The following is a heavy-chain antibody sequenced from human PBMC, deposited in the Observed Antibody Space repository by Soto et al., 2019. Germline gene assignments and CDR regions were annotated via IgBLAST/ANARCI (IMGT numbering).Heavy chain of an antibody. D-gene: IGHD1-7*01. CDR1: GYSFTTYW. CDR2: IDPRDSYT. CDR3: AREKSDLELFNWLDP. Sequence: DVQLAQSGAEVKKPGESLMITCEASGYSFTTYWISWVRQMPGKGLEWMGAIDPRDSYTKYSPSFQGHVTISVDKSISTAYLQWNSLKASDTAIYYCAREKSDLELFNWLDPWGQGTLVTVSS. J-gene: IGHJ5*02. V-gene: IGHV5-10-1*03.